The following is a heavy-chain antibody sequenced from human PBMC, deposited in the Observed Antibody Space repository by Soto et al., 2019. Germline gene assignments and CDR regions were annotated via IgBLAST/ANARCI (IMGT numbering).Heavy chain of an antibody. CDR2: ISYDGSNK. J-gene: IGHJ5*02. Sequence: GGSLRLSCAASGFTFSSYAMHWVRQAPGKGLEWVAVISYDGSNKYYADSVKGRFTISRDNAKNSLYLQMNSLRAEDTAVYYCVRSVVDCSSTSCENWFDPWGQGTLVTVSS. D-gene: IGHD2-2*01. CDR1: GFTFSSYA. CDR3: VRSVVDCSSTSCENWFDP. V-gene: IGHV3-30-3*01.